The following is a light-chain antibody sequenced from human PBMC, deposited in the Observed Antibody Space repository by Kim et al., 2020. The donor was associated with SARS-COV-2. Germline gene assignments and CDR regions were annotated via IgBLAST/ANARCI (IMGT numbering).Light chain of an antibody. J-gene: IGKJ2*01. CDR2: GAS. CDR1: QSVSSN. CDR3: QQYNNSPPYT. Sequence: EMVMTQSPATLSVSPGERATLSCRASQSVSSNLAWYQQKPGQAPRLLIYGASTRATGIPARFSGSGSGTEFTLTISSLQSEDFAVYYCQQYNNSPPYTFGRGPELDI. V-gene: IGKV3-15*01.